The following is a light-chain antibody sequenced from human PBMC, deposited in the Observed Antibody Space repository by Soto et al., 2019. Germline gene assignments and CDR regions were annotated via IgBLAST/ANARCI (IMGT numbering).Light chain of an antibody. V-gene: IGLV2-14*03. CDR1: SSDVGGYNF. Sequence: QSALTQPASVSGSPGQSITISCTGTSSDVGGYNFVSWYQQHPGKAPKLVIYDVSNRPSGVSNRFSGSKSGNTASLTISGLQAEDEADYYCSSYTSSSTQVVFGGGTQLTV. CDR3: SSYTSSSTQVV. J-gene: IGLJ2*01. CDR2: DVS.